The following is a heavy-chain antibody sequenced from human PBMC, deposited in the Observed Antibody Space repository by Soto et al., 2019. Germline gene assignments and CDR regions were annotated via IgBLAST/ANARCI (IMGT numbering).Heavy chain of an antibody. Sequence: QVQLQESGPGLVKPSQTLSLTCTVSGGSISSGGYYWSWIRQHPGKGLEWIGYIYYSGSTYYNPSLKSRVTISGDTSKNQFSLKLSSVTAADTAVYYCARGIDTVATGGNAFDIWGQGTMVTVSS. D-gene: IGHD5-12*01. V-gene: IGHV4-31*03. CDR3: ARGIDTVATGGNAFDI. J-gene: IGHJ3*02. CDR1: GGSISSGGYY. CDR2: IYYSGST.